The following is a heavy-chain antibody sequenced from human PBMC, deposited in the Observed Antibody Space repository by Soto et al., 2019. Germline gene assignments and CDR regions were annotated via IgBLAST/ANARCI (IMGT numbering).Heavy chain of an antibody. CDR3: ARVIGAAGV. CDR2: INPGGGST. D-gene: IGHD6-13*01. CDR1: GYTFTSYS. J-gene: IGHJ3*01. Sequence: ASVKVSCKASGYTFTSYSIHWVRQVTGQALEWMGMINPGGGSTTYAQKFQGRVTMSRDTSTSTVYMELSSLRSEDTAVYYCARVIGAAGVWGQGTMVTVSS. V-gene: IGHV1-46*03.